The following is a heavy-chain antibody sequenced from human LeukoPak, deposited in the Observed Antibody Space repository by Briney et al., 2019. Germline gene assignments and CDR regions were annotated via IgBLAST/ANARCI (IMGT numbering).Heavy chain of an antibody. CDR2: IKSDGST. CDR3: ARAPSEIGGYYPEYFRH. CDR1: GFTFRSYW. Sequence: GGSLRLSCAASGFTFRSYWMHWVRQAPGKGLVWVSRIKSDGSTNYADSVKGRFTISRDNAKNTVSLQMDSLRAEDTGVYYCARAPSEIGGYYPEYFRHWGQGTLVTVSS. V-gene: IGHV3-74*01. J-gene: IGHJ1*01. D-gene: IGHD3-22*01.